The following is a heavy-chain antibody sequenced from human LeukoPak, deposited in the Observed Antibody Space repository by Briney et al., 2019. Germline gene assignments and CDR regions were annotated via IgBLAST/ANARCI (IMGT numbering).Heavy chain of an antibody. CDR3: ARGLXXXXXSCXFGGGNYYYYMDV. CDR2: IWNDGTNT. J-gene: IGHJ6*03. V-gene: IGHV3-33*01. D-gene: IGHD3-16*01. CDR1: GFTFTTYG. Sequence: PGGSLRLSCAASGFTFTTYGMHWVRQAPGKGLEWVAVIWNDGTNTYYADSVKGRFTISRDNSKNMLYLQMNSLRAEDTAVYYCARGLXXXXXSCXFGGGNYYYYMDVWGKGTTVTVSS.